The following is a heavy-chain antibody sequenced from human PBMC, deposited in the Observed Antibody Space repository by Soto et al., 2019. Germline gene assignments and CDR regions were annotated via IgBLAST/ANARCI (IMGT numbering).Heavy chain of an antibody. CDR1: GGSISYNSYD. CDR2: IFYTGTT. V-gene: IGHV4-39*01. J-gene: IGHJ4*02. D-gene: IGHD6-19*01. CDR3: ARHQSSGWYAIDY. Sequence: SETLSLTCSVSGGSISYNSYDWGWIRQPPGKGLEWIGGIFYTGTTYYSPSLKDRVTMSMDTSKNSFSLKLSSVTAADAAVYYCARHQSSGWYAIDYWAQGTLVTVSS.